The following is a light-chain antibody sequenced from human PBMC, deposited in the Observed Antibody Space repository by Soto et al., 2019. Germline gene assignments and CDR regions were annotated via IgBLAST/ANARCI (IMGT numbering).Light chain of an antibody. Sequence: QSVLTQPPSVSGAPGQRVTISCTGSSSNIGAGYDVHWYQQLPGTAPKLLIYGNSNRPSGVPDRFSASRSASSASLAVTGLQAEDEADYYCQSYDIRLSAWVFGGGTKLTVL. CDR1: SSNIGAGYD. J-gene: IGLJ3*02. V-gene: IGLV1-40*01. CDR2: GNS. CDR3: QSYDIRLSAWV.